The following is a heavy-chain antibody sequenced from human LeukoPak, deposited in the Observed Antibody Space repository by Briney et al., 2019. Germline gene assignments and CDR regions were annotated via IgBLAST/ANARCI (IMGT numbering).Heavy chain of an antibody. V-gene: IGHV3-33*01. CDR3: ARVSGSA. CDR1: GFIFRSYG. CDR2: IWYDGSNK. J-gene: IGHJ5*02. Sequence: GSLRLSCAASGFIFRSYGMHWVRQAPGKGLEWVAVIWYDGSNKYYVDSVKGRFTISRDNSKNTLYLQMNSLRAEDTAVYYCARVSGSAWGQGTLVTVSS.